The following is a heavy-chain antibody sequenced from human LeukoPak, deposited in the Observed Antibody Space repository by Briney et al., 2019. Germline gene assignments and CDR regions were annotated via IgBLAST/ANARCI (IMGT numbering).Heavy chain of an antibody. CDR2: ISSSATYI. J-gene: IGHJ4*02. CDR3: ARDRSSGYYYFDY. D-gene: IGHD3-22*01. V-gene: IGHV3-21*01. CDR1: GFTFSSYN. Sequence: GGSLRLSCAASGFTFSSYNMIWVRQAPGKGLEWVSSISSSATYIYYTDSLKGRFTISRDNSKNTLYLQMNSLRAEDTAVYYCARDRSSGYYYFDYWGQGTLVTVSS.